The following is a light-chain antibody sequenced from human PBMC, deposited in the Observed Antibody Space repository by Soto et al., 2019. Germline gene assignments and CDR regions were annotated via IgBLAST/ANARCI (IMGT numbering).Light chain of an antibody. CDR1: QSISSW. CDR3: QQYDGFSAT. Sequence: DIQMTQFPSTLSASVGDRVTITCRASQSISSWLAWYQQKPGKAPKLLIYKASSLESGVPSRFSGRGSGTEFTLTISSLQPDDFATYYCQQYDGFSATFGGGTKVDIK. V-gene: IGKV1-5*03. J-gene: IGKJ4*01. CDR2: KAS.